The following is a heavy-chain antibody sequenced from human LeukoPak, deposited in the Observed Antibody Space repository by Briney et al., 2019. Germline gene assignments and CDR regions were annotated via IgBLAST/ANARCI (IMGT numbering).Heavy chain of an antibody. CDR3: AKHIYGVVSIQQ. V-gene: IGHV3-15*01. D-gene: IGHD3-3*01. CDR1: GFTLSAYT. J-gene: IGHJ1*01. CDR2: IRSKTDGGTT. Sequence: GGSLRLSCIASGFTLSAYTMNWVRQAPGKGLEWVGRIRSKTDGGTTDYAVSVQGRFTISRDDSKNTLYLQMSSLKTEDTAVYYCAKHIYGVVSIQQWGQGTLVTVSS.